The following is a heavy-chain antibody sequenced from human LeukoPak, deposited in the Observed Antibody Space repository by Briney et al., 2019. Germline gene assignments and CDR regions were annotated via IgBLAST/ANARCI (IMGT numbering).Heavy chain of an antibody. J-gene: IGHJ4*02. CDR3: AKALVVYDSSGYYPFDY. Sequence: GGSLRLSCAASGFTFSTSSMNWVRQAPGKGLEWVSSISSDSNYIYYADLVKGRFTISRDNAKNSLYLQLSSLRVEDTAVYYCAKALVVYDSSGYYPFDYWGQGTLVTVSS. CDR2: ISSDSNYI. CDR1: GFTFSTSS. V-gene: IGHV3-21*06. D-gene: IGHD3-22*01.